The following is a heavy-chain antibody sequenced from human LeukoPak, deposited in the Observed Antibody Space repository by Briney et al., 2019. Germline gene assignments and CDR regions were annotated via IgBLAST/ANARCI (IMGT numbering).Heavy chain of an antibody. Sequence: ASVKVSCKPSGYVFTAYHMHWVRQAPGQGLEWMGRIIPNSGATNYAPNFQGRVTMTRDTSISTAYMELSRLSPDDTAVYYCARGISGGFDIWGQGTMVTVSS. CDR1: GYVFTAYH. V-gene: IGHV1-2*02. D-gene: IGHD2-21*01. CDR3: ARGISGGFDI. CDR2: IIPNSGAT. J-gene: IGHJ3*02.